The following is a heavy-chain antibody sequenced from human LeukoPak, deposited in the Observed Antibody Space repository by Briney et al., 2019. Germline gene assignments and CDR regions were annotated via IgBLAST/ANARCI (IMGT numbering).Heavy chain of an antibody. CDR2: ISWNSGNI. V-gene: IGHV3-9*01. CDR3: AKDSTANYDSSEHGFDP. J-gene: IGHJ5*02. CDR1: GFTFDDYA. D-gene: IGHD3-22*01. Sequence: GGSLRLSWVVSGFTFDDYAMHLVRQAPAKGLEWVSGISWNSGNIGYADSVKGRFTISRDNAKNSLYLEMNSLRTEDTALYYCAKDSTANYDSSEHGFDPWGQGTLVTVSS.